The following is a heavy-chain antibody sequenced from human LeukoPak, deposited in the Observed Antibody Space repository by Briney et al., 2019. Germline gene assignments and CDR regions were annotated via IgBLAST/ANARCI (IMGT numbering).Heavy chain of an antibody. CDR3: ARDELELPYY. J-gene: IGHJ4*02. D-gene: IGHD1-7*01. Sequence: PGGSLRLSCAASGFTFSSYAMSWVRQAPGKGLEWVSYISSSGSTIYYADSVKGRFTISRDNAKNSLYLQMNSLRAEDTAVYYCARDELELPYYWGQGTLVTVSS. CDR2: ISSSGSTI. CDR1: GFTFSSYA. V-gene: IGHV3-48*04.